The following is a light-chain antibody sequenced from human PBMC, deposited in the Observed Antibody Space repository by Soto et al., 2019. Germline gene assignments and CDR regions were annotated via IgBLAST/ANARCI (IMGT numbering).Light chain of an antibody. CDR1: SSDVGGYNY. CDR3: CSYAGSNTHYA. J-gene: IGLJ1*01. Sequence: QSALTQPRSVSGSPGQSVTISCTGTSSDVGGYNYVSWYQQHPGKAPKLMIYDVSKRPSGVPDHFSGSKSGNTASLTISGLQAEDEADYYCCSYAGSNTHYAFGTGTKVTVL. V-gene: IGLV2-11*01. CDR2: DVS.